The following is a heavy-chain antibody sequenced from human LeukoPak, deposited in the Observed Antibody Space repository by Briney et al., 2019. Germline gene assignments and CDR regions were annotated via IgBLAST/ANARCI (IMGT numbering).Heavy chain of an antibody. J-gene: IGHJ5*02. CDR3: AKDIDSSATNWFDP. D-gene: IGHD6-6*01. V-gene: IGHV3-9*01. CDR2: ISWNSGSI. Sequence: GGSLRLSCAASGFTFDDYAMHWVRQAPGKGLEWVSGISWNSGSIGYADSVKGRFTISRDNAKNSLYLQMNSLRAGDTALYYCAKDIDSSATNWFDPWGQGTLVTVSS. CDR1: GFTFDDYA.